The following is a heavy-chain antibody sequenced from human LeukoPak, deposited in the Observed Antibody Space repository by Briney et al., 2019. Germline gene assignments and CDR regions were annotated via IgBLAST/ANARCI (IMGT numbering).Heavy chain of an antibody. V-gene: IGHV1-69*04. CDR2: IIPILGIA. CDR1: GGTFSSYA. CDR3: ASPHTGCGEAFDFDY. J-gene: IGHJ4*02. Sequence: SVKVSCKASGGTFSSYAISWVRQAPGQGLEWMGRIIPILGIANYAQKFQGRVTITADKSTSTAYMELSSLRSEDTAVYYCASPHTGCGEAFDFDYWGQGTLVTVSS. D-gene: IGHD3-10*01.